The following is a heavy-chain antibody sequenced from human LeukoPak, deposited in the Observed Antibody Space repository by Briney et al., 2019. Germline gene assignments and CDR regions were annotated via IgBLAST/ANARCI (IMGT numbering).Heavy chain of an antibody. Sequence: ASVKVSCKVSGYTLTELSMHWVRQAPGQGLEWMGIINPNGGSTRYAQKFQGRVTMTGDTSTSTVYMELSSLRSEDTAVYYCARNWNYLNYYFDYWSQGTLVTVSS. V-gene: IGHV1-46*01. D-gene: IGHD1-7*01. J-gene: IGHJ4*02. CDR2: INPNGGST. CDR1: GYTLTELS. CDR3: ARNWNYLNYYFDY.